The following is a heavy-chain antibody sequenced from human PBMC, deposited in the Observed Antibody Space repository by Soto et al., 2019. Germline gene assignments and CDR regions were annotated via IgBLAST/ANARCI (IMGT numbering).Heavy chain of an antibody. CDR3: ARSGGGYDLGDY. D-gene: IGHD5-12*01. CDR2: INPNSGGA. CDR1: GYTFIGYY. J-gene: IGHJ4*02. V-gene: IGHV1-2*04. Sequence: QVQLVQSGAEVKKPGASVKVSCKASGYTFIGYYIHWVRQAPEQGLGWMGWINPNSGGAKYSQKFQAWVTMTSDTSISTAYMELSRLKSDDTAVYYCARSGGGYDLGDYWGQGTLVTVSS.